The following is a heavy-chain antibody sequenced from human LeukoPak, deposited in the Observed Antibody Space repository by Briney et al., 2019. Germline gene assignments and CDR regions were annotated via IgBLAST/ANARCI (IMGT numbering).Heavy chain of an antibody. CDR3: ASRSVQLPYYFDY. Sequence: PSETLSLTCTVSGYSISSGYYWGWIRQPPGNGLEWIGNIYHSGSTYYNPSLKSRVTISVDTSKNQFSLKLSSVTAADTAVYYCASRSVQLPYYFDYWGQGTLVTVSS. CDR1: GYSISSGYY. V-gene: IGHV4-38-2*02. D-gene: IGHD2-2*01. J-gene: IGHJ4*02. CDR2: IYHSGST.